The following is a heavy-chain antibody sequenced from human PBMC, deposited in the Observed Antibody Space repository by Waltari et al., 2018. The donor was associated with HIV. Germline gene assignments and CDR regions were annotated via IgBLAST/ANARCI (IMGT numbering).Heavy chain of an antibody. J-gene: IGHJ6*02. Sequence: QVQLQESGPGLVKPSQTLSLTCPVSGGSISSGGYYWSWIRPHPGKGLEWIGYIYYSGSTYYNPSLKSRVTISVDTSKNQFSLKLSSVTAADTAVYYCARDHATIFGGGGRDYGMDVWGQGTTVTVSS. CDR1: GGSISSGGYY. CDR3: ARDHATIFGGGGRDYGMDV. CDR2: IYYSGST. D-gene: IGHD3-3*01. V-gene: IGHV4-31*03.